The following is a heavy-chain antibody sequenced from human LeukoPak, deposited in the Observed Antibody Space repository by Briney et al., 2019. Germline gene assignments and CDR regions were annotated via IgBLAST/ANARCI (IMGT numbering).Heavy chain of an antibody. D-gene: IGHD1-26*01. CDR3: ARGGDIVGTSRSAFDI. Sequence: GGSLRLSCAASGFTFRTYAMSWVRQAPGKGLERVSVISGSGGSTYYADSVKGRFTISRDNSKNTLYLQMNSLRAEDTAVYYCARGGDIVGTSRSAFDIWGQGTMVTVSS. J-gene: IGHJ3*02. V-gene: IGHV3-23*01. CDR2: ISGSGGST. CDR1: GFTFRTYA.